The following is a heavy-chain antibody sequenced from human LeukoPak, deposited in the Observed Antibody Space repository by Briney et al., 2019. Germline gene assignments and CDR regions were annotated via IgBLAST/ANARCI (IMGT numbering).Heavy chain of an antibody. V-gene: IGHV3-11*01. J-gene: IGHJ4*02. CDR1: GFTFSDYY. CDR2: ISSSGGTI. Sequence: GGSLRLYCAGSGFTFSDYYMSWSREAPGKGVEWGSYISSSGGTIYYADSVKCRFTISRDNSKNTLHLQVTSLRAEHAALYYCAKDVSSILFDSWGQGTLVTVSS. CDR3: AKDVSSILFDS. D-gene: IGHD5/OR15-5a*01.